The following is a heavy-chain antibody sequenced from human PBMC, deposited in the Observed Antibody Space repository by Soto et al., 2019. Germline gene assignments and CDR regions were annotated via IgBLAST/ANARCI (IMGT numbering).Heavy chain of an antibody. CDR3: AKDQQRYANLFDC. V-gene: IGHV3-23*01. D-gene: IGHD7-27*01. CDR2: VSGGGSST. Sequence: GGSLRLSCAASGLTFSSYAMSWVRQAPGKGLEWVSAVSGGGSSTYYADSVRGRFTISRDNSKNTLYLQMSSLRAEDTALYYCAKDQQRYANLFDCRGQRTPVTVSS. CDR1: GLTFSSYA. J-gene: IGHJ4*02.